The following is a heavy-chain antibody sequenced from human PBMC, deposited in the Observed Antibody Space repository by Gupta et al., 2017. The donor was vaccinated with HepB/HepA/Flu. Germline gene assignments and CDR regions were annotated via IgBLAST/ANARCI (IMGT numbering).Heavy chain of an antibody. CDR2: ISGSGGST. Sequence: EVQLLESGGGLVQPGGSLRLSCAASGFPFSSYAMSWVRQAPGKGLEWVSAISGSGGSTYYADSVKGRFTISRDNSKNTLCLQMNSLRAEDTAVYYCAKDMSRFLDGFDLWGRGTLVTVSS. V-gene: IGHV3-23*01. CDR3: AKDMSRFLDGFDL. D-gene: IGHD2-8*01. CDR1: GFPFSSYA. J-gene: IGHJ2*01.